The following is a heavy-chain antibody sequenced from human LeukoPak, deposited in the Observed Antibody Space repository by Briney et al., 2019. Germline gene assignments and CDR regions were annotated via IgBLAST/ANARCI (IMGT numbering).Heavy chain of an antibody. CDR2: IYTSGST. CDR3: ARDFPIVGATSRAFDI. J-gene: IGHJ3*02. CDR1: GGSISSGSYY. V-gene: IGHV4-61*02. D-gene: IGHD1-26*01. Sequence: SQTLSLTCTVSGGSISSGSYYWSWIRQPAGKGLEWIGRIYTSGSTNYNPSLKSRVTISVDKSKNQFSLKLSSVTAADTAVYYCARDFPIVGATSRAFDIWGQGTMVTVSS.